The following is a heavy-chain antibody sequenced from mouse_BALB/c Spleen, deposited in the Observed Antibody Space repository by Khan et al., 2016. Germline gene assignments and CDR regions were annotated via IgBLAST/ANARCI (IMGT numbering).Heavy chain of an antibody. CDR3: ARGGNYGARAMDY. CDR1: GYAFSSYW. CDR2: IYPGDGDT. V-gene: IGHV1-80*01. D-gene: IGHD2-1*01. Sequence: QVQLQQSGAELVRPGSSVKISCKASGYAFSSYWMNWVKQRPGQGLEWIGQIYPGDGDTNYNGKFKGKATLTADKSSSTAYMQLSSLTSDDSAVYFCARGGNYGARAMDYWGQGTSVTVSS. J-gene: IGHJ4*01.